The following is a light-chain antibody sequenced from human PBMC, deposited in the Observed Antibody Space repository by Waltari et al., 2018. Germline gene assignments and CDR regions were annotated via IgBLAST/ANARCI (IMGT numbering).Light chain of an antibody. V-gene: IGLV2-23*01. CDR3: CSFAGSGPHVV. Sequence: QSALTQPASVSGSPGQSITISCTGTSRAVGPYNLVPWYHHPPGTAPKLMIYESTKRPSGVSNRISGSKSGITASLTISGLQAEDEADYYCCSFAGSGPHVVFGGGTKLTVL. CDR2: EST. J-gene: IGLJ2*01. CDR1: SRAVGPYNL.